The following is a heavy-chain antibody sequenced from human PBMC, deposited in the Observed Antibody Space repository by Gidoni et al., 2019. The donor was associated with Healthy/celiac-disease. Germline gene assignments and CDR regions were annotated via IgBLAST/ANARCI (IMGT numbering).Heavy chain of an antibody. J-gene: IGHJ5*02. CDR2: IYYSGST. CDR1: GGSISSGGYY. CDR3: ARDRLYAWFDP. D-gene: IGHD2-2*02. Sequence: VQLQESGPGLVKPSQTLSLTCTVSGGSISSGGYYWIWIRQPPGKGLEWIGYIYYSGSTYYNPSLKSRVTISGDTSKNQFSLKLSSGTAADTAVYYCARDRLYAWFDPWGQGTLVTVSA. V-gene: IGHV4-31*03.